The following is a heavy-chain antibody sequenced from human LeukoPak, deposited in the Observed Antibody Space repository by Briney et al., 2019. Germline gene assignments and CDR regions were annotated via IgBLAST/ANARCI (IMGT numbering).Heavy chain of an antibody. D-gene: IGHD2-15*01. J-gene: IGHJ3*02. V-gene: IGHV1-8*02. Sequence: ASVKVSCKASGYTFTSYGISWVRQATGQGLEWMGWMNPNSGNTGYAQKFQGRVTMTRNTSISTAYMELSSLRSEDTAVYYCARVVVAATHDAFDIWGQGTMVTVSS. CDR3: ARVVVAATHDAFDI. CDR2: MNPNSGNT. CDR1: GYTFTSYG.